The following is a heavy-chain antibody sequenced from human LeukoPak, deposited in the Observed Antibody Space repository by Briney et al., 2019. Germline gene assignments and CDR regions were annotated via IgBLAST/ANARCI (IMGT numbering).Heavy chain of an antibody. CDR2: ISGGGGST. CDR1: GFTFTSYS. V-gene: IGHV3-23*01. J-gene: IGHJ6*02. Sequence: GGSLRLSCAASGFTFTSYSMNWVRQAPGKGLEWVSTISGGGGSTYYADSVKGRFTISRDNSKNTLYLQVNSLRAEDTAVYYCAKMGIALYYYAMDVWGQGTTVTVSS. D-gene: IGHD6-13*01. CDR3: AKMGIALYYYAMDV.